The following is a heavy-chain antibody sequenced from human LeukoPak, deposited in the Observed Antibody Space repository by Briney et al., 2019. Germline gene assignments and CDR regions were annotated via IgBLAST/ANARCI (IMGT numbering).Heavy chain of an antibody. J-gene: IGHJ5*02. Sequence: ASVKVSCKASGYTFTNYGISWVRQAPGQGLGWMGWISAYNGNTNYAQKLQGRVTMTTDTSTSTAYMELRSLRSDDTAVYYCARDYPFNYYYGSGSYYSNWFDPWGQGTLVTVSS. CDR3: ARDYPFNYYYGSGSYYSNWFDP. CDR1: GYTFTNYG. V-gene: IGHV1-18*04. CDR2: ISAYNGNT. D-gene: IGHD3-10*01.